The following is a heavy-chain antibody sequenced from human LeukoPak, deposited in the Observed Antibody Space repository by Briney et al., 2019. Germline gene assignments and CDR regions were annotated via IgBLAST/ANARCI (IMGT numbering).Heavy chain of an antibody. CDR3: ARVHPHFAFDI. CDR1: GFTFSSYS. Sequence: GGSLRLSCAASGFTFSSYSMNWVRQAPGKGLGWVSSISSSSSYIYYADSVKGRFTISRDNAKNSLYLQMNSLRAEDTAVYYCARVHPHFAFDIWGQGTMVTVSS. V-gene: IGHV3-21*01. J-gene: IGHJ3*02. CDR2: ISSSSSYI.